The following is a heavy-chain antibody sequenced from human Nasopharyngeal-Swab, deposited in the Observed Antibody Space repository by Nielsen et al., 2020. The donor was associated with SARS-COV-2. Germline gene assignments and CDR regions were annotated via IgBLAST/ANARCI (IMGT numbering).Heavy chain of an antibody. CDR1: GFTFSSYA. CDR2: ISGSGGST. D-gene: IGHD3-9*01. V-gene: IGHV3-23*01. J-gene: IGHJ4*02. CDR3: AKDLLAYDILTGYSS. Sequence: GGSLRLSCAASGFTFSSYAMSWVRQAPGKGLEWVSAISGSGGSTYYADSVKGRSTISRDNSKNTLYLQMNSLRAEDTAVYYCAKDLLAYDILTGYSSWGQGTLVTVSS.